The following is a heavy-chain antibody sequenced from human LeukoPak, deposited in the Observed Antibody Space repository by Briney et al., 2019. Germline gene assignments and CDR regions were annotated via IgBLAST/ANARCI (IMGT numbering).Heavy chain of an antibody. CDR2: INPNGGGT. D-gene: IGHD5-24*01. J-gene: IGHJ4*02. V-gene: IGHV1-2*02. CDR1: GYTFTSYY. CDR3: ARDQEMATITSNFDY. Sequence: ASVKVSCKASGYTFTSYYMHWVRQAPGQGLEWMGWINPNGGGTNYAQKFQGRVTMTRDTSISTAYMEMSRLRSDDTAVYYCARDQEMATITSNFDYWGQGTLVTVSS.